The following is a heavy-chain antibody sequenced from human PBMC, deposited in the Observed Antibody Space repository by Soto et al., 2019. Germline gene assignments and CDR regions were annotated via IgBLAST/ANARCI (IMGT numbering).Heavy chain of an antibody. Sequence: ASVKVSCKASGYTFTSYGISWVRQAPGQGLEWMGWISAYNGNTNYAQKLQGRVTMTTDTSTSTAYMELRSLRSDDTAVYYCARDPDFWSGYWRDNWFDSWGQGTLVTVSS. CDR3: ARDPDFWSGYWRDNWFDS. D-gene: IGHD3-3*01. CDR1: GYTFTSYG. J-gene: IGHJ5*01. CDR2: ISAYNGNT. V-gene: IGHV1-18*04.